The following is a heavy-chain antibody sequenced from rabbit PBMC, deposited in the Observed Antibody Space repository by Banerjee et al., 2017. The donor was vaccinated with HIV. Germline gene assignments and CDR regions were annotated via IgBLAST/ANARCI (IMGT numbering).Heavy chain of an antibody. Sequence: QEQLVESGGGLVQPEGSLTLTCTASGFSFSSTYYMCWVRQAPGKGLEWIGCIYTDSISTAYASWAKGRFSISGSTSLNTVTLQMASLTAADTATYFCARSYYSSSGYSYYFDLWGQGTLVTVS. V-gene: IGHV1S45*01. CDR3: ARSYYSSSGYSYYFDL. J-gene: IGHJ4*01. CDR1: GFSFSSTYY. D-gene: IGHD1-1*01. CDR2: IYTDSIST.